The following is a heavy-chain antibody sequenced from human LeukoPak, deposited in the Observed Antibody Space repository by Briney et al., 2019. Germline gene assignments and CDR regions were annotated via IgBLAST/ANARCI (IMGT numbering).Heavy chain of an antibody. D-gene: IGHD3-3*01. CDR1: GFTFNNYA. CDR3: AKALSRVLRSTIDY. V-gene: IGHV3-23*01. CDR2: ISSSGGNT. Sequence: PGGSLRLSCAASGFTFNNYAMTWVRQAPGQGLEWVSTISSSGGNTYYADSVKGRFTISRDNSKNTLYLQMNSLGAEDTALYYCAKALSRVLRSTIDYWGQGTLVTVSS. J-gene: IGHJ4*02.